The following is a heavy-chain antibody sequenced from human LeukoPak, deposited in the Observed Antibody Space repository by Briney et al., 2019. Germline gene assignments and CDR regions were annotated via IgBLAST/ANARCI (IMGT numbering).Heavy chain of an antibody. V-gene: IGHV4-38-2*01. CDR1: GYSISSGYY. D-gene: IGHD3-3*01. CDR3: ARLSGAPVRHPIYHFDY. CDR2: VYHSGST. J-gene: IGHJ4*02. Sequence: SETLSLTXAVSGYSISSGYYWGWIRQPPGKGLEWIGNVYHSGSTYKNPSLKSRVSISLDTSNNQFSLKLTSVTAADTAIYYCARLSGAPVRHPIYHFDYWGQGTLVTVSS.